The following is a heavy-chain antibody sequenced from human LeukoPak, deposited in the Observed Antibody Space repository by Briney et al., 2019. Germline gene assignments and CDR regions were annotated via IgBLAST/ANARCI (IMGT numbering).Heavy chain of an antibody. J-gene: IGHJ4*02. Sequence: GASVKVSCKASGYTFTDYYMHWVRQAPGQGLEWMGRINPNIGGTNFAQKFQGRVTMTRDTSINTAYMELSRLTPDDTAVYYCARDRGAGGWECGTYWGQGTLVTASS. V-gene: IGHV1-2*06. CDR1: GYTFTDYY. CDR2: INPNIGGT. D-gene: IGHD1-26*01. CDR3: ARDRGAGGWECGTY.